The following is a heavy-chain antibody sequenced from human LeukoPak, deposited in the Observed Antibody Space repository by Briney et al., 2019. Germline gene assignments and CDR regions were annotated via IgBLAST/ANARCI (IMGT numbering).Heavy chain of an antibody. CDR2: IYYSGST. D-gene: IGHD3-3*01. J-gene: IGHJ4*02. V-gene: IGHV4-59*08. Sequence: PSETLSLTCTVSGGSISSYYWSWIRQPPGKGLEWIGYIYYSGSTNYNPSLKSRVTISVDTSKNQFSLKLSSVTAADTAVYYCARHPLDYGFWSGYYAERNYYFDYWGQGTLVTVSS. CDR3: ARHPLDYGFWSGYYAERNYYFDY. CDR1: GGSISSYY.